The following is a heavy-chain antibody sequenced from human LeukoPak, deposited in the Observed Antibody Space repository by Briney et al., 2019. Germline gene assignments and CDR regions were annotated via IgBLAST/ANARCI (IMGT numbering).Heavy chain of an antibody. D-gene: IGHD1-26*01. J-gene: IGHJ4*02. CDR1: GYTFTSYG. CDR2: ISADNGNT. CDR3: ARVDSGSYFTY. V-gene: IGHV1-18*01. Sequence: GASLKVSCKASGYTFTSYGISWVRQAPGQGLEWMGWISADNGNTNYAQKFQGRVTMTRDTSISTAYMELSRLRSDDTAVYYCARVDSGSYFTYWRQGTLVTVSS.